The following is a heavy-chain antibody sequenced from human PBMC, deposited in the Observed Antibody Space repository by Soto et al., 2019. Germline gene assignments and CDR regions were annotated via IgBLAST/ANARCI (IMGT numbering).Heavy chain of an antibody. CDR2: TSSGSSYI. Sequence: GGSMRLSCAASGFTFSSYSMNWVRQAPGKGLEWVSSTSSGSSYIYYADSVKGRFTISRDNAKNSLYLQMNSLRAEDTAVYYCARDLEYTPNYWGQGTLVTVSS. J-gene: IGHJ4*02. CDR1: GFTFSSYS. D-gene: IGHD6-6*01. V-gene: IGHV3-21*01. CDR3: ARDLEYTPNY.